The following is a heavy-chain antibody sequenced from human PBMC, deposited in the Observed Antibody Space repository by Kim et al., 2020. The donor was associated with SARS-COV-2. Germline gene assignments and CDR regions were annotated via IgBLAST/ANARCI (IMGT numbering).Heavy chain of an antibody. CDR2: T. J-gene: IGHJ3*02. V-gene: IGHV4-31*02. Sequence: TYYTPSLKSRVTISVDTSKNQCSLQLSSVTAADTAVYYCARTHDAFDIWGQGTMVTVSS. CDR3: ARTHDAFDI.